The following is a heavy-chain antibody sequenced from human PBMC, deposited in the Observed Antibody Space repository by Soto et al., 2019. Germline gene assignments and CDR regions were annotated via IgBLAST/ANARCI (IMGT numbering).Heavy chain of an antibody. D-gene: IGHD6-6*01. CDR1: GGSISSGGYS. V-gene: IGHV4-30-2*01. Sequence: QLQLQESGSGLVKPSQTLSLTCAVSGGSISSGGYSWSWIRQPPGKGLEWIGYIYHSGSAYYNPSLKSRVTISVDRSKNQFSLKLSSVTAADTAVYYCASYSSSSKGGDYWGQGTLVTVSS. CDR3: ASYSSSSKGGDY. J-gene: IGHJ4*02. CDR2: IYHSGSA.